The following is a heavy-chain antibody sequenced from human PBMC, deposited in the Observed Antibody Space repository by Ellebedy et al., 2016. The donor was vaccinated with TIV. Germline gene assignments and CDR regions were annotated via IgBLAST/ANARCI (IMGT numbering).Heavy chain of an antibody. D-gene: IGHD1-26*01. J-gene: IGHJ4*02. V-gene: IGHV1-2*02. CDR3: ARDPFLLGIVGGYDF. CDR1: GYTFIDYF. Sequence: ASVKVSCXASGYTFIDYFMHWVRQAPGQGPEWMGWINPNSGDTHYAQKFQGRVTMTRDTSITTAYMELSRLRSDDTAVYYCARDPFLLGIVGGYDFWGQGTLITVSS. CDR2: INPNSGDT.